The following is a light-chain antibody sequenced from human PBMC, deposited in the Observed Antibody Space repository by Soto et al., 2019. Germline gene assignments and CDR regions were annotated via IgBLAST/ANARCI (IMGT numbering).Light chain of an antibody. V-gene: IGLV2-14*03. CDR1: SSDVGAFNY. Sequence: QYALTQPASVSGSPGQAITISCSGTSSDVGAFNYVSWYQQHPGKAPKLMIYDVSNRPSGVSNRFSGSKSGNTASLTISGLRAEDEADYYCCSYAGSYTFSYVFGTGTKVTVL. CDR3: CSYAGSYTFSYV. J-gene: IGLJ1*01. CDR2: DVS.